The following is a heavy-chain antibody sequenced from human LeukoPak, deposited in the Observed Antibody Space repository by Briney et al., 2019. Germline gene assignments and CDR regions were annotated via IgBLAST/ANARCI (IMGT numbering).Heavy chain of an antibody. CDR1: GFTFSSYA. CDR2: ISYDGSNK. CDR3: AKDGFLATTVTD. J-gene: IGHJ4*02. D-gene: IGHD4-17*01. V-gene: IGHV3-30*04. Sequence: GGSLRLSCAASGFTFSSYAMHWVRQAPGKGLEWVAVISYDGSNKYYADSVKGRFTISRDNSKNTLYLQVNSLRAEDTAVYFCAKDGFLATTVTDWGQGTLVTVSS.